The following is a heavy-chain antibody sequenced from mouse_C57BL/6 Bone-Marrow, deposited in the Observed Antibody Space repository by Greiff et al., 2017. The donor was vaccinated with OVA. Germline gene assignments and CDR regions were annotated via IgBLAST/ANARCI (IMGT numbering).Heavy chain of an antibody. CDR3: ASYYYGSRDSFDY. J-gene: IGHJ2*01. V-gene: IGHV5-6*01. D-gene: IGHD1-1*01. Sequence: EVMLVESGGDLVKPGGSLKLSCAASGFTFSSYGMSWVRQTPDKRLEWVATISSGGSYTYYPDSVKGRFTISRDNAKNTLYLQMSSLKSEDTAMYYCASYYYGSRDSFDYWGQGTTLTVSS. CDR1: GFTFSSYG. CDR2: ISSGGSYT.